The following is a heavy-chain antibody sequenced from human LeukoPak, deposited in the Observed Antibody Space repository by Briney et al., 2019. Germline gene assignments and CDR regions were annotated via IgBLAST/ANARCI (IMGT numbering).Heavy chain of an antibody. CDR2: IYSGGYT. J-gene: IGHJ4*02. V-gene: IGHV3-66*01. CDR3: ARGRPAHYFDS. CDR1: GFTVSSTY. D-gene: IGHD6-6*01. Sequence: GGSLGLSCAASGFTVSSTYLTWVRQAPGKGLEWLSVIYSGGYTYYADSVKGRFFISRDISENMVYLQMNSLSVEDTAVYFCARGRPAHYFDSWGRGTLVTVS.